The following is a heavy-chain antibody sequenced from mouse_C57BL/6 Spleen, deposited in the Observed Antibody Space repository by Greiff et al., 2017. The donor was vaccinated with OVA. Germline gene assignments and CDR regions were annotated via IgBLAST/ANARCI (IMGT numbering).Heavy chain of an antibody. CDR2: IDPSDSYT. J-gene: IGHJ2*01. CDR1: GYTFTSYW. D-gene: IGHD1-1*01. CDR3: AREDTTVVAKDYFDY. Sequence: QVQLQQPGAELVMPGASVKLSCKASGYTFTSYWMHWVKQRPGQGLEWIGEIDPSDSYTNYNQKFKGKSTLTVDKSSSTAYMQLSSLTSEDSAVYYCAREDTTVVAKDYFDYWGQGTTLTVSS. V-gene: IGHV1-69*01.